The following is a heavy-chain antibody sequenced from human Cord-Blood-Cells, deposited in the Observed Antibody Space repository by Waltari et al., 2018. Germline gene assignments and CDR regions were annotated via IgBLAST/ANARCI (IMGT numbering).Heavy chain of an antibody. CDR2: IYSGGST. V-gene: IGHV3-53*01. Sequence: EVQLVESGGGLIQPGGSLRLSCAASGFTVSSNYMSWVRQAPGKGLEWVSVIYSGGSTYYPDSVKGRFTISRDNSKKTLYLQMNSLRAEDTAVYYCARGGRGYSYGGGVDYWGQGTLVTVSS. D-gene: IGHD5-18*01. CDR3: ARGGRGYSYGGGVDY. CDR1: GFTVSSNY. J-gene: IGHJ4*02.